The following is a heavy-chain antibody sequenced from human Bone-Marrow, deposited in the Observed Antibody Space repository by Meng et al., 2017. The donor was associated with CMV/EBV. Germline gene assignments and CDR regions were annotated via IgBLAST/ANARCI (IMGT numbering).Heavy chain of an antibody. D-gene: IGHD4/OR15-4a*01. CDR3: ARDPSTMVGSYYYGMDV. J-gene: IGHJ6*02. V-gene: IGHV3-48*03. CDR1: GFTFSKYE. CDR2: ISSSGSTI. Sequence: GASLKISCAASGFTFSKYEMNWVRQAPGKGLEWVSYISSSGSTIYYADSVKGPFIISRDNARISLYLQMNSLRAEDTARYYWARDPSTMVGSYYYGMDVWGQGTTVTV.